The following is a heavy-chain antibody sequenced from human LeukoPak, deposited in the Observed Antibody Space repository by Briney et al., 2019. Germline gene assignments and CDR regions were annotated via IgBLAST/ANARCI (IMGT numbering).Heavy chain of an antibody. CDR3: ATEGGWAPTDYGENVY. CDR1: GYTFSNYG. Sequence: APVKVSCKASGYTFSNYGITGVRQAPGQGLEWMGWISTYKGNTNYAQRLQGRVTITTDTSTSTAYMELRSLRSDDTAVYYCATEGGWAPTDYGENVYWGQGTLWTVSS. CDR2: ISTYKGNT. J-gene: IGHJ4*02. D-gene: IGHD4-17*01. V-gene: IGHV1-18*01.